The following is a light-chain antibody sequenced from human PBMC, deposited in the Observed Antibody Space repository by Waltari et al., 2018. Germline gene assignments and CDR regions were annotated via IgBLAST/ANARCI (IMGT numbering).Light chain of an antibody. Sequence: SYELTQPPSVSVSPGQTASITCSGDKLGDKYACWYQQKPGRSPVLVIYQDNKRPSGIPERFSGSNSGNTATLTISGTQAMDEADYYCQAWDSSTAVFGGGTELTVL. V-gene: IGLV3-1*01. J-gene: IGLJ2*01. CDR1: KLGDKY. CDR3: QAWDSSTAV. CDR2: QDN.